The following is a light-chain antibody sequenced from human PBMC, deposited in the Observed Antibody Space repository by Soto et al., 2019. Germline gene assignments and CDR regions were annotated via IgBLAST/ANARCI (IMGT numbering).Light chain of an antibody. CDR3: CSFAGSSTPDWV. Sequence: QSALTQPASVSGSPGRSITISCTGTSSDIGTYNLVSWYQRYPGKAPKLMIYEATKRPSGVSNRFSGSKSGNTASLTISALQAEDEADYYCCSFAGSSTPDWVFGGGTQVTVL. CDR1: SSDIGTYNL. V-gene: IGLV2-23*01. J-gene: IGLJ3*02. CDR2: EAT.